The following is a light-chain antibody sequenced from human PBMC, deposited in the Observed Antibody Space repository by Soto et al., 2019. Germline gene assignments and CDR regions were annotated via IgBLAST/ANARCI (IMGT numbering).Light chain of an antibody. CDR3: QHYNSYSEA. Sequence: QSPSTLSASVGDRVTITCRASQTISSWLAWYQQKPGKAPKLLIYKASTLKSGVPSRFSGSGSGTEFTLTISSLQPDDFATYYCQHYNSYSEAFGQGTKVDI. CDR1: QTISSW. V-gene: IGKV1-5*03. J-gene: IGKJ1*01. CDR2: KAS.